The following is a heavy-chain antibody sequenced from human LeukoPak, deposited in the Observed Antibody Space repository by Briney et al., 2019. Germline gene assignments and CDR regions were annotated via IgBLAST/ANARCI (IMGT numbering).Heavy chain of an antibody. CDR1: GGSISSGGYY. J-gene: IGHJ4*02. D-gene: IGHD6-6*01. CDR3: ARDITSIAARRGGDY. V-gene: IGHV4-30-2*01. Sequence: PSETLSLTCTVSGGSISSGGYYWSWIRQPPGKGLEWIGYIYHSGSTYYNPSLKSRVTISVDRSKNQFSLKLSSVTAADTAVYYCARDITSIAARRGGDYWGQGTLVTVSS. CDR2: IYHSGST.